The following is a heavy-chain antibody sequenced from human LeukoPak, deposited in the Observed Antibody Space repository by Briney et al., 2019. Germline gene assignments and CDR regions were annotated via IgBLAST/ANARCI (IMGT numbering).Heavy chain of an antibody. CDR1: GFTFSSYW. J-gene: IGHJ3*02. CDR2: IKQDGSEK. V-gene: IGHV3-7*01. Sequence: GGSLRLSCAASGFTFSSYWMSWVRQAPGKGLEWVANIKQDGSEKYYVDSVKGRFTISRDNAKNSLYLQMNSLRAEDTAVYYCARASKDYLYALDIWGQGTMVTVSS. CDR3: ARASKDYLYALDI. D-gene: IGHD3-10*01.